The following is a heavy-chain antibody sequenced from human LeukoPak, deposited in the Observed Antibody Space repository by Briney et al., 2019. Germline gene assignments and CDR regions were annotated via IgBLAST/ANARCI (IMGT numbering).Heavy chain of an antibody. Sequence: PGGSLRLSCAASGFTFSSYGMHWVRQAPGKGLEWVAVIWYDGSNKYYADSVKGRFTISRDNSKNTLYLQMNSLRAEDTAVYYCASSSTPRDSSGYYPYYYYYGMDVWGQGTTVTVSS. CDR2: IWYDGSNK. D-gene: IGHD3-22*01. CDR3: ASSSTPRDSSGYYPYYYYYGMDV. CDR1: GFTFSSYG. V-gene: IGHV3-33*01. J-gene: IGHJ6*02.